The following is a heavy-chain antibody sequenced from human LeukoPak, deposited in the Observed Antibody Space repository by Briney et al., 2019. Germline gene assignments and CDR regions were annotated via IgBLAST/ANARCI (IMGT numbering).Heavy chain of an antibody. CDR1: GGTFSSYA. D-gene: IGHD2-15*01. J-gene: IGHJ4*02. V-gene: IGHV1-69*04. Sequence: KVSCKASGGTFSSYAISWVRQAPGQGLAWMGRIIPIFGIANYAQKFQGRVTITADKSTSTAYMELSSLRSEDTAVYYCARDRENCSGGSCNYYFDYWGQGTLVTVSS. CDR2: IIPIFGIA. CDR3: ARDRENCSGGSCNYYFDY.